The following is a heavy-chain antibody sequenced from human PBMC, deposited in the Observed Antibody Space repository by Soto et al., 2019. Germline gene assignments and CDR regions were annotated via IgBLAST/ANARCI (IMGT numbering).Heavy chain of an antibody. Sequence: SVKVSCKASGGTFSSYAISWVRQAPGQGLEWMGGIIPIFGTANYAQKFQGRVTITADESTSTAYMELSSLRSEDTAVYYCARADRRGRTFDYWGQGTLVTVSS. J-gene: IGHJ4*02. CDR1: GGTFSSYA. V-gene: IGHV1-69*13. CDR3: ARADRRGRTFDY. CDR2: IIPIFGTA. D-gene: IGHD3-16*02.